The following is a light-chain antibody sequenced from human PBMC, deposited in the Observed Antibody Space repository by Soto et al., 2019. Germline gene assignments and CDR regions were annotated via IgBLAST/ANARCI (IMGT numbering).Light chain of an antibody. Sequence: EIVLTQSPGTLSFSPGERSTLSCRSSQSVSSSSLAWYQQKPGQAPRLLIYDTSSRATGIPDRFSGSGSGTDFTLTISRLEPEDFAVYYCQQYVSSPPTFGGGTKVDIK. CDR2: DTS. CDR1: QSVSSSS. CDR3: QQYVSSPPT. V-gene: IGKV3-20*01. J-gene: IGKJ4*01.